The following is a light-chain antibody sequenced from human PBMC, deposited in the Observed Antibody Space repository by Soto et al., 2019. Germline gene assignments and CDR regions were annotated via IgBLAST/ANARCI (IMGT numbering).Light chain of an antibody. CDR3: YSYAGRNIWV. CDR2: GVT. CDR1: GSDIGAYNF. J-gene: IGLJ3*02. Sequence: QSALAQPPSASGSPGQSVTISCTGSGSDIGAYNFVSWYQQHPGTAPKLMIFGVTELPSGVPDRFSGSKSGNTASLTVSGLQADDEAVYYCYSYAGRNIWVFGGGTKLTVL. V-gene: IGLV2-8*01.